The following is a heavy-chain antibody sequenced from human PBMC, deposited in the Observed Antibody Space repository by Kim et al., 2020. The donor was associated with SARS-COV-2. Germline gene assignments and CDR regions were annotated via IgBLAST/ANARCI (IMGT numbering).Heavy chain of an antibody. J-gene: IGHJ4*02. D-gene: IGHD4-4*01. CDR3: AKSPNSYSPYYFDC. Sequence: YYADSGKGRFTISRDNSKNPLYLQMNSLRAEDTAIYYCAKSPNSYSPYYFDCWGQGTLVTVSS. V-gene: IGHV3-23*01.